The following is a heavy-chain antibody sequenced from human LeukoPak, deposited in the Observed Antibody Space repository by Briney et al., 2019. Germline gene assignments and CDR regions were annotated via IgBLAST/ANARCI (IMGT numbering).Heavy chain of an antibody. V-gene: IGHV3-48*01. CDR1: GFTFSSYS. CDR3: ARIPLGHYYYYYMDV. J-gene: IGHJ6*03. CDR2: ISSSSSTI. D-gene: IGHD7-27*01. Sequence: PGGSLRLSCAASGFTFSSYSMNWVRQAPGKGLEWVSYISSSSSTIYYADSVKGRFTISRDNAKNSLYLQMNSLRAEDTAVYYCARIPLGHYYYYYMDVWGKGTTVTVSS.